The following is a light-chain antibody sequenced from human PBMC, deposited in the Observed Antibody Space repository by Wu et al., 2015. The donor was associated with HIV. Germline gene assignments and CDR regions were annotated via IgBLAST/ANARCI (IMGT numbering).Light chain of an antibody. CDR2: VAS. V-gene: IGKV1-9*01. Sequence: DIQMTQSPSSLSASVGDRVTITCRASQGISSYVAWYQQKPGKAPKLLINVASTLQSGVPSRFSDSGSGTEFTLTISSLQPEDSATYYCQQLNSYPLTFGEGTKVEIK. CDR3: QQLNSYPLT. CDR1: QGISSY. J-gene: IGKJ4*01.